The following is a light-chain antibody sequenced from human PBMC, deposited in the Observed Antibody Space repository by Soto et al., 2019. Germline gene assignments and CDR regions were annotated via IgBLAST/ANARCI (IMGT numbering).Light chain of an antibody. J-gene: IGLJ3*02. V-gene: IGLV5-45*03. Sequence: QPVLTQPSSLSASPGASASLTCTLRSGIDVDTYRIYWYQQKPGSPPQYLLRHKTDSDKQQGSGVPSRFSGSKDASANAGILLISGLQSEDEADYYCMIWHSSAWVFGGGTKLTVL. CDR2: HKTDSDK. CDR3: MIWHSSAWV. CDR1: SGIDVDTYR.